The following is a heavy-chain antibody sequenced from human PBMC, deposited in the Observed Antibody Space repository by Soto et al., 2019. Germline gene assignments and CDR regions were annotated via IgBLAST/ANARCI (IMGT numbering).Heavy chain of an antibody. V-gene: IGHV4-31*03. Sequence: SETLSLTCTVSDASISTATFYWIRQLPGEALEWIGYIYYSGSAYYNSSLRSRATLSLDTSKSEFSLTLTSLTAADTAVYYCARGEAGVAGRLDYWGQGTLVTVSS. D-gene: IGHD6-19*01. J-gene: IGHJ4*02. CDR1: DASISTATFY. CDR2: IYYSGSA. CDR3: ARGEAGVAGRLDY.